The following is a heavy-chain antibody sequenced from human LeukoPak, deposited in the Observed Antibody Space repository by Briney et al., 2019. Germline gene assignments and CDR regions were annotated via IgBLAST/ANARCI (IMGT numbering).Heavy chain of an antibody. J-gene: IGHJ6*03. CDR1: GFIFSSFA. Sequence: PGGPLRLSCEVSGFIFSSFAMSGFPQPPGKGLDWVSGIGVSGGSTYYADSVKGRFTISRDNSKNTVYLQMNSLRAEDTAVYYCAKDSYLGQGGYMDVWGKGTTVTVSS. D-gene: IGHD3-10*01. CDR3: AKDSYLGQGGYMDV. V-gene: IGHV3-23*01. CDR2: IGVSGGST.